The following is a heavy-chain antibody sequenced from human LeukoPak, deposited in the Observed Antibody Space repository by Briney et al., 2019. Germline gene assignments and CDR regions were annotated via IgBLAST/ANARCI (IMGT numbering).Heavy chain of an antibody. D-gene: IGHD4-17*01. J-gene: IGHJ4*02. CDR2: MSHDGSKI. Sequence: GGSLRLSCASSGFTFSNYVLYWVRQAPGKGLEWVAGMSHDGSKIYYADPVKGRFTVSRDNSKNTLYLQMNSLRVEDTAVYSCARESFGDYYFDYWGQGTLVTVSS. CDR3: ARESFGDYYFDY. CDR1: GFTFSNYV. V-gene: IGHV3-30*14.